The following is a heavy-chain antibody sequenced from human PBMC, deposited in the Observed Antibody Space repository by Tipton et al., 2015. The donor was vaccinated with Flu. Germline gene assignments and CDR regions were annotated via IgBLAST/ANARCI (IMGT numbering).Heavy chain of an antibody. J-gene: IGHJ4*02. CDR2: IYTSGST. CDR1: GGSFSAYY. CDR3: ARGYSSGHHDY. D-gene: IGHD6-19*01. V-gene: IGHV4-59*10. Sequence: TLSLTCAVYGGSFSAYYWSWIRQPAGKGLEWIGRIYTSGSTNYNPSLKSRVTMSVDTSKNQFSLKLSSVTAADTAVYYCARGYSSGHHDYWGQGTLVTVSS.